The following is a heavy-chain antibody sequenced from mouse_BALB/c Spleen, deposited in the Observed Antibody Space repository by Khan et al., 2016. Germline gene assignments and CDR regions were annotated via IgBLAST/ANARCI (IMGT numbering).Heavy chain of an antibody. CDR1: GFTSTDYY. Sequence: LVEAGGGLVQPGGSLRPSCATSGFTSTDYYMSWVRQPPGKALEWLGFIRNKANGYTTEYSASVKGRFNISRDNSQSILYLQMNTLRAEDSATYYRARVPSYAMDYWVQGTAVTVSS. V-gene: IGHV7-3*02. CDR3: ARVPSYAMDY. J-gene: IGHJ4*01. CDR2: IRNKANGYTT.